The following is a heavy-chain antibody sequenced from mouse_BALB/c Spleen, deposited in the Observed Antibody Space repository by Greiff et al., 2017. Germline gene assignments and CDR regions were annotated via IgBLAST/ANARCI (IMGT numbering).Heavy chain of an antibody. CDR1: GFTFSGYA. CDR3: ARSTDYYAMDY. Sequence: EVKLVESGGGLVKPGGSLKLSCAASGFTFSGYAMSWVRQTPEKRLEWVASISSGGSTYYPDSVKGRFTISRDNARTILYLQMSSLRSEDTAMYYCARSTDYYAMDYWGQGTSVTVSS. V-gene: IGHV5-6-5*01. J-gene: IGHJ4*01. D-gene: IGHD1-1*01. CDR2: ISSGGST.